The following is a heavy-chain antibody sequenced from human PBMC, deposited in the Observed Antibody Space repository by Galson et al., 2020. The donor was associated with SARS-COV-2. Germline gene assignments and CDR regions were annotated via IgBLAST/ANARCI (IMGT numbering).Heavy chain of an antibody. CDR3: ARVVAEGQTRGKGIDY. D-gene: IGHD2-15*01. CDR1: GGSVRSGSYY. J-gene: IGHJ4*02. CDR2: IYYSGST. V-gene: IGHV4-61*01. Sequence: SETLSLTCTVSGGSVRSGSYYWSWIRQAPGKGLEGTGYIYYSGSTNYNPSLKSRVTITVDTYKNQFSLQLSSVTAADTAVYYCARVVAEGQTRGKGIDYWGQGTLVTFSS.